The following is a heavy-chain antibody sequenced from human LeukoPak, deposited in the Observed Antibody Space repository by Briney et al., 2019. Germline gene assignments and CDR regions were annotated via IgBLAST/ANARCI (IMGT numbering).Heavy chain of an antibody. D-gene: IGHD6-19*01. Sequence: GASVKVSCKASGHTFTGYYMHWVRQAPGQGLEWMGWMNPNSGNTGYAQKFQGRVTMTRNTSISTAYMELSSLRSEDTAVYYCAIPSGWYDAFDIWGQGTMVTVSS. CDR1: GHTFTGYY. CDR2: MNPNSGNT. J-gene: IGHJ3*02. CDR3: AIPSGWYDAFDI. V-gene: IGHV1-8*02.